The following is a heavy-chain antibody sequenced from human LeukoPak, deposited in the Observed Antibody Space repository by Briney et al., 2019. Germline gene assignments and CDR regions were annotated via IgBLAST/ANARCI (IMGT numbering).Heavy chain of an antibody. CDR1: GGSISSYY. J-gene: IGHJ2*01. CDR3: ARRRIDGSSYWYFDL. D-gene: IGHD5-24*01. Sequence: PSETLSLTCTVSGGSISSYYWSWIRQPAGKGLEWIGRIYTSGSTNYNPSLKSRVTMSVDTSKNQFSLKLSSVTAADTAVYYCARRRIDGSSYWYFDLWGRGTRVTVSS. V-gene: IGHV4-4*07. CDR2: IYTSGST.